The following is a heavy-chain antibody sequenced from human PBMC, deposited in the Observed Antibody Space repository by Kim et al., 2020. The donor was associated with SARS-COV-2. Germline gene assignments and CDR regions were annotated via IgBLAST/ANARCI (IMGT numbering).Heavy chain of an antibody. D-gene: IGHD1-1*01. CDR1: GFTFSSYD. CDR3: ARETGTGFDY. Sequence: GGSLRLSCAASGFTFSSYDMHWVRQATGKGLEWVSAIGTAGDTYYPGSVKGRFIISRENAKNSVFLQLNSRGAGDTAVYYCARETGTGFDYWGQGTLVTVSS. J-gene: IGHJ4*02. CDR2: IGTAGDT. V-gene: IGHV3-13*01.